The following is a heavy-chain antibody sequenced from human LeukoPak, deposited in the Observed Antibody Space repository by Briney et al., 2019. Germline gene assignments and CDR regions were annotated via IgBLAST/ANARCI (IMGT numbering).Heavy chain of an antibody. V-gene: IGHV5-51*01. CDR3: ARQKYVGRLTDY. D-gene: IGHD2-15*01. CDR1: GYSFTTYW. Sequence: NHGESLKISCQGSGYSFTTYWIVWVRQMPGKGLEWMGIIYPGDSDIRHSPSFQGRVTISADKSISTAYLQWSSLKASDTAMYYCARQKYVGRLTDYWGQGTLVTVSS. CDR2: IYPGDSDI. J-gene: IGHJ4*02.